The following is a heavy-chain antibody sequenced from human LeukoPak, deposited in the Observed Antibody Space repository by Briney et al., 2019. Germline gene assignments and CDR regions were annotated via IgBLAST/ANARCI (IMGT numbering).Heavy chain of an antibody. V-gene: IGHV1-69*05. CDR2: IIPIFGTA. CDR3: AREGTMVRGVIHYYFDY. CDR1: GGTFSSYA. Sequence: GASVKVSCKASGGTFSSYAISWVRQAPGQGLEWMGGIIPIFGTANYAQKFQGRVTITTDESTSTAYMGLSSLRSEDTAVYYCAREGTMVRGVIHYYFDYWGQGTLVTVSS. D-gene: IGHD3-10*01. J-gene: IGHJ4*02.